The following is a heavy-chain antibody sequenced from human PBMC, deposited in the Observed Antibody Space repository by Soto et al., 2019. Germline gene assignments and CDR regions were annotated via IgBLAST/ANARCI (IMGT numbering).Heavy chain of an antibody. CDR3: TRGGYSGYDQAYMDV. Sequence: GGSLRLSCTASGFTFGDYAMSWFRQAPGKGLEWVGFIRSKAYGGTTEYAASVKGRFTISRDDSKSIAYLQMNSLKTEDTAVYYCTRGGYSGYDQAYMDVWGKGTTVTVSS. J-gene: IGHJ6*03. CDR1: GFTFGDYA. D-gene: IGHD5-12*01. CDR2: IRSKAYGGTT. V-gene: IGHV3-49*03.